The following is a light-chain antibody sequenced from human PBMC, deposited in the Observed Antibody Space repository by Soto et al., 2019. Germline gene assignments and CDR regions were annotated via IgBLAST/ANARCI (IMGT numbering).Light chain of an antibody. CDR2: DVS. CDR1: SSDVGGYNY. J-gene: IGLJ2*01. V-gene: IGLV2-14*01. CDR3: SSYTSSCTLVV. Sequence: QSVLTQPASVSGSPGQSITISCTGTSSDVGGYNYVSWYQQHPGKAPKLMIYDVSNRPSGVSNRFSGSKSGNTASLTISGLQAEDEADYYCSSYTSSCTLVVFGGGTKPTVL.